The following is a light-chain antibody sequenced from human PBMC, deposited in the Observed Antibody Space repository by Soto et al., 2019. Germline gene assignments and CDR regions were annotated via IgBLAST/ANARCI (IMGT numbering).Light chain of an antibody. CDR1: NSDIGAYNF. V-gene: IGLV2-14*03. Sequence: QSALTQPASVSGSPGQSITISCTGTNSDIGAYNFVSWYQHHPGKAPKLIIFGVSDRPSGVSDRFSGSKSGNTASLTISRLQAEDEADYYCSSYISSSTPYVFGTGTQLTVL. J-gene: IGLJ1*01. CDR3: SSYISSSTPYV. CDR2: GVS.